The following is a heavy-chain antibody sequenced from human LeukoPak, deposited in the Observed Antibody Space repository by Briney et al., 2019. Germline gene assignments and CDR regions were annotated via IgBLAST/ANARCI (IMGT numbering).Heavy chain of an antibody. CDR1: GFTFSSYS. D-gene: IGHD6-6*01. CDR3: ARDVSAGEYSSLGDAFDI. Sequence: GGSLRLSCAASGFTFSSYSMNWVRQAPGKGLEWVSSISSSSSYIYYADSVKGRFTISRDNAKNLLYLQMNGLRAEDTAVYYCARDVSAGEYSSLGDAFDIWGQGTMVTVSS. CDR2: ISSSSSYI. J-gene: IGHJ3*02. V-gene: IGHV3-21*01.